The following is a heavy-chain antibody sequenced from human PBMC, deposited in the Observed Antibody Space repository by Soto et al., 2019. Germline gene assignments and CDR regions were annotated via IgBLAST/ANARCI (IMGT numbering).Heavy chain of an antibody. J-gene: IGHJ4*02. D-gene: IGHD2-21*02. V-gene: IGHV3-21*01. CDR3: ARAEGLCGGDCYSDY. CDR2: ISSSSSYI. CDR1: GFTFSSYS. Sequence: GGSLRLSCAASGFTFSSYSMNWVRQAPGKGLEWVSSISSSSSYIYYADSVKGRFTISRDNAKNSLYLQMNSLRAEDTAVYYCARAEGLCGGDCYSDYWGQGTLVTVSS.